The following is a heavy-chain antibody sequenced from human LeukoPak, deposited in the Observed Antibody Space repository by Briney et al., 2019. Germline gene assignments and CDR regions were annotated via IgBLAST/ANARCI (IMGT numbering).Heavy chain of an antibody. CDR2: MCGSAGCT. CDR1: GFTFNIYA. V-gene: IGHV3-23*01. CDR3: ARDRPNYHENNGHYYQRDGDH. J-gene: IGHJ5*02. Sequence: GGSLRLSCAASGFTFNIYAMSWVRLAPGKGLQWVASMCGSAGCTFYADSVKGRFTISRDNSKNTLYLQMNSLRAEDTAIYFCARDRPNYHENNGHYYQRDGDHWGQGTLVTVSS. D-gene: IGHD3-10*01.